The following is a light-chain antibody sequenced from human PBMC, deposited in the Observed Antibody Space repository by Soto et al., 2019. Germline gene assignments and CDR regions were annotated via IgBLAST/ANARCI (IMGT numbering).Light chain of an antibody. CDR1: QSVSSY. J-gene: IGKJ1*01. V-gene: IGKV3-11*01. CDR3: QQSYSTLET. CDR2: EAS. Sequence: IVLTQSPATLSLSPGERATLSCRASQSVSSYLAWYQHKPGQAPRLLIYEASNRATGIPPRFSGSGSGTDFTLTISSLQPDDFATYYCQQSYSTLETFGQGTKVDI.